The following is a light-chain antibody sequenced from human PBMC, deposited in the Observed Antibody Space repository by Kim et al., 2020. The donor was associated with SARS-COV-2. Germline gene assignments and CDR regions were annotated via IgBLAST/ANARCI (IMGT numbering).Light chain of an antibody. CDR2: AAS. Sequence: GDRVTLTCRASQDINNYLASYQQKPGTAPKSLIYAASTLQSGVPSRFSGSGFGTDFTLTISSLQPEDFATYYCQQLNSFPWTFGQGTKVDIK. V-gene: IGKV1-9*01. CDR1: QDINNY. CDR3: QQLNSFPWT. J-gene: IGKJ1*01.